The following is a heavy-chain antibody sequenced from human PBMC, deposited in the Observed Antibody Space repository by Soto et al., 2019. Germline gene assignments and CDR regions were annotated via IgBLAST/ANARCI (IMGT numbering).Heavy chain of an antibody. CDR2: IYSNGDT. CDR1: EFTVGNNY. Sequence: ESGGGLVQPGGSLRLSCAASEFTVGNNYMSWVRQAPGKGLEWVSLIYSNGDTRYADSVRGRFTISRDSSKNILYLQRNSLRADDTAIYYCMNRPRAWGRGTLVTVSS. V-gene: IGHV3-66*01. D-gene: IGHD6-6*01. J-gene: IGHJ5*02. CDR3: MNRPRA.